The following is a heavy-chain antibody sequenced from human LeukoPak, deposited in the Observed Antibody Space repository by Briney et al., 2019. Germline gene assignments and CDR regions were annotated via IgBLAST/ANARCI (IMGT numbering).Heavy chain of an antibody. CDR3: AAEVVGADAFDI. D-gene: IGHD1-26*01. CDR1: GFTFTSSA. J-gene: IGHJ3*02. CDR2: IVVGSGNT. V-gene: IGHV1-58*02. Sequence: SVEVSCKASGFTFTSSAMQWVRQARGQRLEWIGWIVVGSGNTNYAQKFQERVTITRDMSTSTAYMELSSLRSEDTAVYYCAAEVVGADAFDIWGQGTMVTVSS.